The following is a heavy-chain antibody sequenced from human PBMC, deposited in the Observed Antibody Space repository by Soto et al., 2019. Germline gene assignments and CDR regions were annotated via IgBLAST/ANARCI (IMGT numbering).Heavy chain of an antibody. Sequence: ASVKVSCKASGGTFSSYAISWVRQAPGQGLEWMGGIIPIFGTANYEQKFQGRVTITADESTSTAYMELSSLRSEDTAVYYCARLLGYCSSTSCYEADCWGQG. V-gene: IGHV1-69*13. J-gene: IGHJ4*02. D-gene: IGHD2-2*01. CDR3: ARLLGYCSSTSCYEADC. CDR2: IIPIFGTA. CDR1: GGTFSSYA.